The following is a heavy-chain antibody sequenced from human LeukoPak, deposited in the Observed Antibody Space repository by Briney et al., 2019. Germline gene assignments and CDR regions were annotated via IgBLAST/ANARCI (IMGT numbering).Heavy chain of an antibody. CDR1: GGSFSGYY. CDR3: TRGFGSARNWFDP. D-gene: IGHD3-10*01. J-gene: IGHJ5*02. CDR2: INHSGST. V-gene: IGHV4-34*01. Sequence: SETLSLTCAVYGGSFSGYYWSWIRQPPGKGLEWIGEINHSGSTNYNPSLKGRVTISLDTSKDRFSLNMTSMTAADTALYFCTRGFGSARNWFDPWGQGTQVTVSS.